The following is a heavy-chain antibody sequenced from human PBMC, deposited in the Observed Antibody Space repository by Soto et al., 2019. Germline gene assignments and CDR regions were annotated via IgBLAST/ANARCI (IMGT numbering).Heavy chain of an antibody. CDR3: TRKSPPPPYCSYNVMDV. J-gene: IGHJ6*01. V-gene: IGHV4-30-4*01. CDR1: GASVSSDDFY. CDR2: IHVRGHT. Sequence: QVQLRESGPGLVKPSQTLSLTCSVSGASVSSDDFYWSWIRQRPGDGLEWVGYIHVRGHTYYNPSTKNRVTISIDTSKNIVPLTLIFATVAETAGYFCTRKSPPPPYCSYNVMDVWGQGATVTVSS.